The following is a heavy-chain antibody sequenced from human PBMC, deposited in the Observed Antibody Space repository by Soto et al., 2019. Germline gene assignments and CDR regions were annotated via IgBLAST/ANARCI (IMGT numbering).Heavy chain of an antibody. J-gene: IGHJ6*02. CDR2: IDPSDSYI. Sequence: GESLKISCKASGYSFTSYWISWVRQMPGEGLEWMGRIDPSDSYIDYSPSFQGHVTIAVDKSTTTAYLQWSRLKASDTAIYYCERLKQLQPSYGMDVWGQGTTVTVSS. CDR3: ERLKQLQPSYGMDV. V-gene: IGHV5-10-1*01. CDR1: GYSFTSYW. D-gene: IGHD4-4*01.